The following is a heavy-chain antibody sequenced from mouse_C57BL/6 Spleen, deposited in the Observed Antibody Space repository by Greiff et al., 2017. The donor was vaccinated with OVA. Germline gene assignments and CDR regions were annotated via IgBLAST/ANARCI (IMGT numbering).Heavy chain of an antibody. D-gene: IGHD2-1*01. Sequence: EVKLVESGGGLVKPGGSLKLSRAASGFTFSSYAMSWVRQTPEKRLEWVATISDGGSYTYYPDNVKGRFTISRDNAKNNLYLQMSHLKSEDTAMYYCARDQGYGNYIDYWGQGTTLTVSS. CDR1: GFTFSSYA. CDR2: ISDGGSYT. J-gene: IGHJ2*01. V-gene: IGHV5-4*01. CDR3: ARDQGYGNYIDY.